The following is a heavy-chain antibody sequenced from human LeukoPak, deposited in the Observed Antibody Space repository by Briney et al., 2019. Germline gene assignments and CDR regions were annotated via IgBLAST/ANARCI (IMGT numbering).Heavy chain of an antibody. V-gene: IGHV4-39*01. CDR2: IYYTGST. CDR3: VRRILGGSGWTFDN. CDR1: GGSISSSSYY. D-gene: IGHD6-19*01. J-gene: IGHJ4*02. Sequence: PSETLSLTCAVSGGSISSSSYYWGWIRQPPGKGLEWIGSIYYTGSTYYNPSLESRVTISVDTSKNQFSLKVSSVTAADTAVYYCVRRILGGSGWTFDNWGQGILVTVSS.